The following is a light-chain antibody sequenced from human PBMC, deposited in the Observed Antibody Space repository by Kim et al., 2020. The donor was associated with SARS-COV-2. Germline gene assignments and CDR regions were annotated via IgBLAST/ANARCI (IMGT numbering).Light chain of an antibody. Sequence: LSPGQTASITCSGDKLGDKYASWYQHKPGQSPVLVIYQDSKRPSGIPERFSGSNSGNTATLTISGTQSMDEADYYCQAWDSSYVVFGGGTQLTVL. CDR3: QAWDSSYVV. CDR2: QDS. J-gene: IGLJ2*01. CDR1: KLGDKY. V-gene: IGLV3-1*01.